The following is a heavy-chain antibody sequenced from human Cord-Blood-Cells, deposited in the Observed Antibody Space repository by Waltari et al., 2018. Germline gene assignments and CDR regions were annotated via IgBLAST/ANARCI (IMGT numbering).Heavy chain of an antibody. CDR1: GFPFSGPA. CDR3: TRLVEYDAFDI. V-gene: IGHV3-73*02. CDR2: IRSKANSYAT. Sequence: EVQLVESGGGLVPPGGSLTLSCAASGFPFSGPAMHWVRQASGKGLEWVGRIRSKANSYATAYAASVKGRFTISRDDSKNTAYLQMNSLKTEDTAVYYCTRLVEYDAFDIWGQGTMVTVSS. D-gene: IGHD3-16*02. J-gene: IGHJ3*02.